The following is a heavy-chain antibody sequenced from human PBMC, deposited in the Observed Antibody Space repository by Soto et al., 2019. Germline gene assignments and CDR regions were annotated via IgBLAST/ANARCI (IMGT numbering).Heavy chain of an antibody. CDR1: GFTFSSYA. V-gene: IGHV3-23*01. CDR2: ISGSGGST. CDR3: AKDQAEYYDFWFRYYGMDV. D-gene: IGHD3-3*01. J-gene: IGHJ6*02. Sequence: GGSLRLSCAASGFTFSSYAMSLVRQAPGKGLEWVSAISGSGGSTYYADSVKGRFTISRDNSKNTLYLQMNSLRAEDTAVYYCAKDQAEYYDFWFRYYGMDVWGQGTTVTVSS.